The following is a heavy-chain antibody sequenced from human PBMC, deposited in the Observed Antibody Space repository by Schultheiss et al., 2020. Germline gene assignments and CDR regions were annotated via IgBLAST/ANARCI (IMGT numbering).Heavy chain of an antibody. CDR2: IYYSGST. V-gene: IGHV4-59*08. J-gene: IGHJ6*04. D-gene: IGHD7-27*01. Sequence: SETLSLTCTVSGGSISSYYWSWIRQHPGKGLEWIGYIYYSGSTYYNPSLKSRVTISVDTSKNQFSLKLSSVTAADTAVYYCASSKLGPYGMDVWGKGTTVTVSS. CDR3: ASSKLGPYGMDV. CDR1: GGSISSYY.